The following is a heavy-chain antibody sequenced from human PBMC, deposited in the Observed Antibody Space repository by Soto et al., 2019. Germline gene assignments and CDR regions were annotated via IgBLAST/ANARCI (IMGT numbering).Heavy chain of an antibody. V-gene: IGHV3-33*01. D-gene: IGHD6-6*01. CDR1: GFTFRSHG. Sequence: QVQLVESGGGVVQPGRSLRLSCAASGFTFRSHGMHWVRQAPGKGLEWVAVIWYDGGNKHYADSVKGRFTISRDNSKNTLYVQMKSLRAEDTAVYYCARVTYNISAAPFRYYGMDVWGQGTTVTISS. J-gene: IGHJ6*02. CDR3: ARVTYNISAAPFRYYGMDV. CDR2: IWYDGGNK.